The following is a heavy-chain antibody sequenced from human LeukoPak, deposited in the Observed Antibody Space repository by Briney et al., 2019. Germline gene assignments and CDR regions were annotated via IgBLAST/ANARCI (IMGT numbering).Heavy chain of an antibody. CDR3: ARSHRWSNSLSFDI. D-gene: IGHD1-26*01. Sequence: PGGSLRLSCAASGFTVSSSYMSWVRQAPGKGLEWVSVLYSGGSTYYADSVKGRFTISRDNSKNTLYLQMNSLRAEDTAVYYCARSHRWSNSLSFDIWGQGTKVTVSS. CDR1: GFTVSSSY. J-gene: IGHJ3*02. V-gene: IGHV3-53*01. CDR2: LYSGGST.